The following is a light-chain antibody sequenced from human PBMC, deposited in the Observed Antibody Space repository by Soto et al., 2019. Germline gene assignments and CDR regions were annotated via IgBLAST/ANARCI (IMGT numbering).Light chain of an antibody. J-gene: IGKJ5*01. CDR3: QHLNSYPIT. Sequence: DIQMTQSPSTLSGSVGDRVTLTCRASQTISSWLAWYQQKPGKAPKLLIYEASTLQSGVPSRFSGSASGTEFTLTLSSLQPEDFATYYCQHLNSYPITFGQGTRLEIK. CDR2: EAS. CDR1: QTISSW. V-gene: IGKV1-5*01.